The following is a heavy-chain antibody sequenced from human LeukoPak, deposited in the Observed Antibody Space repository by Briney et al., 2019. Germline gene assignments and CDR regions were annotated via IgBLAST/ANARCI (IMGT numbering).Heavy chain of an antibody. J-gene: IGHJ4*02. V-gene: IGHV3-23*01. Sequence: GGSLRLSCAASGFTFRNSDMNWVRQPPGKGLHWVSFILSTGGGTFYADSVKGRFTISRDNSKNTLYLQMNSLRAEDTAVYYCAKDLRLTMVRGVLTFDYWGQGTLVTVSS. CDR2: ILSTGGGT. CDR1: GFTFRNSD. D-gene: IGHD3-10*01. CDR3: AKDLRLTMVRGVLTFDY.